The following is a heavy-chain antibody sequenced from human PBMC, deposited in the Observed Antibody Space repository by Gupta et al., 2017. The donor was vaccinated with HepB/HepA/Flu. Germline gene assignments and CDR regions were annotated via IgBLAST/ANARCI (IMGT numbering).Heavy chain of an antibody. D-gene: IGHD3-3*02. CDR3: AKDLHVWSAMDG. CDR2: IGSEMSV. V-gene: IGHV3-23*01. CDR1: GFTFSGNA. J-gene: IGHJ6*03. Sequence: EVQLFASGGGLVQPGGSLRLSCTASGFTFSGNAMIWVRQAPGRGLEWVAGIGSEMSVNYADSVRGRCIISRDYSKNAMYLQMNSLRAEDTAVYYCAKDLHVWSAMDGGGKGTTVIVSS.